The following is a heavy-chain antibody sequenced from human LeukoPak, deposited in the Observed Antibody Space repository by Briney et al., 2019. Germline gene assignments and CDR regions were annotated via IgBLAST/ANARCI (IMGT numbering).Heavy chain of an antibody. CDR1: GFTFSSYW. D-gene: IGHD1-14*01. CDR3: ANNLGDIPGVGY. Sequence: GGSLRLSCAASGFTFSSYWMSWVRQAPGKGLEWVANIKQDGSEKYYADSVKGRFTISRDNSKNTLYLQMNSLRAEDTAVYYCANNLGDIPGVGYWGQGTLVTVSS. J-gene: IGHJ4*02. V-gene: IGHV3-7*01. CDR2: IKQDGSEK.